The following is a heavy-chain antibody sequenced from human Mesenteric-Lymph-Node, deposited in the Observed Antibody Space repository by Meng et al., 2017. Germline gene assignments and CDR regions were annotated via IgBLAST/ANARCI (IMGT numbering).Heavy chain of an antibody. D-gene: IGHD3-22*01. CDR1: GGTFSSYA. Sequence: SVKVSCKASGGTFSSYAISWVRQAPGQGLEWMGGIIPIFGTANYAQKFQGRVTITADESTSTAYMELSSLRSEDTAVYYCARAGRYYYDSSGYYYEGPYFDYWGQGTLVTVSS. V-gene: IGHV1-69*13. J-gene: IGHJ4*02. CDR3: ARAGRYYYDSSGYYYEGPYFDY. CDR2: IIPIFGTA.